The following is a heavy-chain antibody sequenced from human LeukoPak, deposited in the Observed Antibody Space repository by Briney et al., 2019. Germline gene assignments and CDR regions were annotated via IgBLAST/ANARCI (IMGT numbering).Heavy chain of an antibody. CDR2: IYYSGST. J-gene: IGHJ6*02. CDR3: ASLAYDYVWGSYRLRYGMDV. V-gene: IGHV4-4*02. Sequence: SETLSLTCAVSGGSISSSNWWSWVRQPLGKGQEWIGYIYYSGSTNYNPSLKSRVTISVDTSKNQFSLKLSSVTAADTAVYYCASLAYDYVWGSYRLRYGMDVWGQGTTVTVSS. D-gene: IGHD3-16*02. CDR1: GGSISSSNW.